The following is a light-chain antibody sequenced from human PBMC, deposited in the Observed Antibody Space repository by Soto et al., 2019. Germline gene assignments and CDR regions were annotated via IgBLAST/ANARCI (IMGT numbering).Light chain of an antibody. CDR1: QSVSIW. Sequence: DVQMTQSPSTPSASVGDTVTITCRASQSVSIWLAWYQKKPGKAPQVLIWDASTLQRGVPSRFSGSGSGTEFTLTISSLQPEDFATYYCQQYNGFMYTFGQGTKVDIK. CDR2: DAS. V-gene: IGKV1-5*01. J-gene: IGKJ2*01. CDR3: QQYNGFMYT.